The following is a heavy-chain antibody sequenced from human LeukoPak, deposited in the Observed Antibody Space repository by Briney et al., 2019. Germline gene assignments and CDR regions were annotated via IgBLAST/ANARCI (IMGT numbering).Heavy chain of an antibody. D-gene: IGHD3-10*01. V-gene: IGHV1-18*01. CDR1: GYTFTSYG. CDR2: ISAYNGNT. J-gene: IGHJ4*02. Sequence: ASVTVSCKASGYTFTSYGISWVRQAPGQGLEWMGWISAYNGNTNYAQKLQGRVTMTTDTSTSTAYMELRSLRSDDTAVYYCARDQRDVLLWFGELLPFDYWGQGTLVTVSS. CDR3: ARDQRDVLLWFGELLPFDY.